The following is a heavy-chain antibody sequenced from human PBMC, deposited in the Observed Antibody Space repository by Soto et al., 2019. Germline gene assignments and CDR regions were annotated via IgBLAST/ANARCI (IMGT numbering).Heavy chain of an antibody. D-gene: IGHD6-13*01. CDR1: GFTFSSYA. CDR3: ERSIAAAGYFDY. Sequence: QVQLVESGGGVVQPGRSLRLSCAASGFTFSSYAMHWVRQAPGKGLEWVAVISYDGSNKYYADSVKGRFTISRDNSKNTLYLQMNSLRAEDTAVYYCERSIAAAGYFDYWGQGTLVTVSS. CDR2: ISYDGSNK. V-gene: IGHV3-30-3*01. J-gene: IGHJ4*02.